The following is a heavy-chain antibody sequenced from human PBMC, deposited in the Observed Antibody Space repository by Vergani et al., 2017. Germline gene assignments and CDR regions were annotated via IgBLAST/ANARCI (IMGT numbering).Heavy chain of an antibody. V-gene: IGHV5-51*01. CDR3: ARHTTYTDS. CDR2: IFPDDSDT. Sequence: EVQLVQSGAEVKKPGESLKISCRGVGYRFSSSWIGWVRQRPGKGLEWMGIIFPDDSDTRYSPSFQGQVTVSADKSISTVYLQWDSLKASDTALYYCARHTTYTDSWGQGTLVTVSS. D-gene: IGHD1-1*01. J-gene: IGHJ4*02. CDR1: GYRFSSSW.